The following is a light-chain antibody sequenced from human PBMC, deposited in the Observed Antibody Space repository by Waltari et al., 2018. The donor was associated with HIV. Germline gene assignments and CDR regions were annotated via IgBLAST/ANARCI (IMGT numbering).Light chain of an antibody. J-gene: IGLJ1*01. Sequence: QSVLTQPPSASATPGQRFTISCSGSSPNIGSTTVNWYQQFSGTAPKLLISSNAQPPTGVPVRFSGSKSCTSASLAITGLQSEDEAVYYCAAWDDNLDAYIFRTGTKVTVL. CDR3: AAWDDNLDAYI. V-gene: IGLV1-44*01. CDR1: SPNIGSTT. CDR2: SNA.